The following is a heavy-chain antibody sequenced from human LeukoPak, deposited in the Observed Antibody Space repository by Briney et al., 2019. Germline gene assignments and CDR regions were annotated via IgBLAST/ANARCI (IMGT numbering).Heavy chain of an antibody. Sequence: GGSLRLSCAASGLTFSSYAMSWVRQAPGKGLEWVSAISGSGGSTYYADSVKGRFTISRDNSKNTLYLQMNSLRAEDTAVYYCAKDRLQPTGNWFDPWGQGTLVTVSS. CDR2: ISGSGGST. J-gene: IGHJ5*02. CDR3: AKDRLQPTGNWFDP. D-gene: IGHD1-1*01. CDR1: GLTFSSYA. V-gene: IGHV3-23*01.